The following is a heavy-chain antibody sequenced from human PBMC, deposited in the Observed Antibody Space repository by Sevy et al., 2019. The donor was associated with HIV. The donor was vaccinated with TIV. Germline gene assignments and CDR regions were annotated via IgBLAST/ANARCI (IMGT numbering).Heavy chain of an antibody. CDR1: GSTLTKLS. V-gene: IGHV1-24*01. J-gene: IGHJ3*02. Sequence: ASVKVSCKVSGSTLTKLSMHWVRQVPGKGLEWMVSFDPEDGETIYARKFQGRVTMTEDTSTDTAYMVLRSLRSDDTAVYYCARVEIASYAFDIWGQGTMVTVSS. CDR2: FDPEDGET. D-gene: IGHD1-1*01. CDR3: ARVEIASYAFDI.